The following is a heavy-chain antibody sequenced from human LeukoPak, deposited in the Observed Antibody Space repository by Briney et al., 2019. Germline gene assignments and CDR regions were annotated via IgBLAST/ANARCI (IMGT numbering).Heavy chain of an antibody. J-gene: IGHJ3*02. D-gene: IGHD6-13*01. CDR2: IYHSGST. CDR1: GGSFSGYY. CDR3: ARGAAATI. V-gene: IGHV4-59*01. Sequence: SETLSLTCAVYGGSFSGYYWSWIRQPPGKGLEWIGYIYHSGSTNYNPSFKSRVTISVDTSKKQFSLKLRSVTAADTAVYYCARGAAATIWGQGTMVTVSS.